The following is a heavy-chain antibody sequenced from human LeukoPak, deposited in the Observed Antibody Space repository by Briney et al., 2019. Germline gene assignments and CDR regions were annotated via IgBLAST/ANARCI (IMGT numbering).Heavy chain of an antibody. CDR2: ISTRGET. CDR1: GFTFDNSA. V-gene: IGHV3-23*01. CDR3: AHLVWEYVGGLDV. J-gene: IGHJ6*02. D-gene: IGHD3/OR15-3a*01. Sequence: GSLRLSCAGSGFTFDNSALSWVRQAPGKGLEWVSAISTRGETNYADSVRGRITISRDNSKNTLYLQMHSLRVEDTAVYYCAHLVWEYVGGLDVWGQGTTVTVSS.